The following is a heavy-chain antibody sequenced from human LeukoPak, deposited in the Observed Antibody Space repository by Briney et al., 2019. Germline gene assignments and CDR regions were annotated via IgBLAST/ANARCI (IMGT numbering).Heavy chain of an antibody. CDR2: ISYDGSNK. D-gene: IGHD2-2*01. J-gene: IGHJ6*02. Sequence: GRSLKLSCAASGFTFRSYAMHWVRQAPGKGLEWVAVISYDGSNKYYADSVKGRFTISRDNSKNTLYLQMNSLRAEDTAVYYCARDRGYCSSTSCYSSYYYYGMDVWGQGTTVTVSS. V-gene: IGHV3-30-3*01. CDR1: GFTFRSYA. CDR3: ARDRGYCSSTSCYSSYYYYGMDV.